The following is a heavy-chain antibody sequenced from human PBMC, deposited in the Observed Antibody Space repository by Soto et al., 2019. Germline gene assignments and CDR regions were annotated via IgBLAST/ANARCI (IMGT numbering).Heavy chain of an antibody. CDR1: GYTFTGYY. CDR3: ARGYYDFWSGYQPLNWFDP. Sequence: VSVKVSCKASGYTFTGYYMHWVRQAPGQGLEWMGWINPNSGGTNYAQKFQGWVTMTRDTSISTAYMELSRLRSDDTAVYYCARGYYDFWSGYQPLNWFDPWGQGTLVTVSS. CDR2: INPNSGGT. V-gene: IGHV1-2*04. J-gene: IGHJ5*02. D-gene: IGHD3-3*01.